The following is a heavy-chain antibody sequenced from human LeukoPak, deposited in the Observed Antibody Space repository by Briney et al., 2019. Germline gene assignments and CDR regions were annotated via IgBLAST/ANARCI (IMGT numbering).Heavy chain of an antibody. D-gene: IGHD3-16*01. V-gene: IGHV3-53*05. CDR2: IFSGGST. Sequence: QSGGSLRLSCAASGLTVITNYMTWVRQAPGKGLEWVSVIFSGGSTYYSDSVKGRFTISRDNSKKTMYLQMSSLKADDTAVYYCAMGDDAFDLWRQGTMVSVSS. CDR1: GLTVITNY. J-gene: IGHJ3*01. CDR3: AMGDDAFDL.